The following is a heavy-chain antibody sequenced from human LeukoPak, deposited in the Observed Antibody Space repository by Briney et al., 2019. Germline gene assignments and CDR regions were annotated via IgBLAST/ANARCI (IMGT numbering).Heavy chain of an antibody. D-gene: IGHD6-13*01. Sequence: SETLSLTCSVSDVSISSGLYYWGWIRQSPGRGLEWVGSISYSGTTFYTPSLKSRGTISVDTSKNQFSLKLKSLTATDTAIYYCARHSSSWYYFDYWAQGILVTVSS. CDR2: ISYSGTT. V-gene: IGHV4-39*01. CDR3: ARHSSSWYYFDY. CDR1: DVSISSGLYY. J-gene: IGHJ4*02.